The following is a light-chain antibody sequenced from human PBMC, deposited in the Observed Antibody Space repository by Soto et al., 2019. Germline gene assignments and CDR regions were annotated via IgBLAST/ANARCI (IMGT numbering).Light chain of an antibody. CDR1: QTISSW. CDR3: QQANSFPIT. V-gene: IGKV1-5*01. Sequence: DIQMTQSPSTRSSSLGDRVTITGRASQTISSWLAWYQQKPGKAPKLLIYDVSTWGSGVPSRFSGSGSGKDFTLTISSLHIDDFAIYYCQQANSFPITFGQGTRLEI. J-gene: IGKJ5*01. CDR2: DVS.